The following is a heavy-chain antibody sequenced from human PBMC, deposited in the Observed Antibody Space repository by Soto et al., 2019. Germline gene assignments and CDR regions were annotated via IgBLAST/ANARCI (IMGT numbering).Heavy chain of an antibody. V-gene: IGHV6-1*01. J-gene: IGHJ6*02. CDR2: TYYRSKWYN. CDR3: ARAPLDRKYYYYGMDV. Sequence: SQTLSLTCAISGDSVSSNSAAWNWIRQSPSRGLEWLGRTYYRSKWYNDYAVSVKSRITINPDTSKNQFSLQLNSVTPEDTAVYYCARAPLDRKYYYYGMDVWGPGTTVTVSS. CDR1: GDSVSSNSAA.